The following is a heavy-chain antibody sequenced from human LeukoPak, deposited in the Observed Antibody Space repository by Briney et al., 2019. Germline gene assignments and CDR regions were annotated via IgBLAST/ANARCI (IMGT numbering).Heavy chain of an antibody. J-gene: IGHJ6*02. V-gene: IGHV4-39*07. D-gene: IGHD3-22*01. CDR3: SSGYYGYYYYGMDV. CDR2: IYYSGST. CDR1: GGSISSSSYY. Sequence: PSETLSLTCTVSGGSISSSSYYWGWIRQPPGKGLEWIGSIYYSGSTYYNPSLKSRVTISVDTSKNQFSLKLSSVTATDTAVYYCSSGYYGYYYYGMDVWGQGTTVTVSS.